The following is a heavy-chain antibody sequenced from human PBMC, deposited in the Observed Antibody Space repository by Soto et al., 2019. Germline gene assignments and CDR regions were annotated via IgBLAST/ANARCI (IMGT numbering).Heavy chain of an antibody. V-gene: IGHV3-21*01. CDR1: GFTFSSYS. J-gene: IGHJ4*02. CDR2: ISSSSSYI. Sequence: EVQLVESGGGLVKPGGSLRLSCAASGFTFSSYSMNWVRQAPGKGLEWVSSISSSSSYIYYADSVKGRFTISRDNAKNSLYLQMNSLRAEDTAVYYCARGGGDYGDYGVYFGYWGQGTLVTVSS. CDR3: ARGGGDYGDYGVYFGY. D-gene: IGHD4-17*01.